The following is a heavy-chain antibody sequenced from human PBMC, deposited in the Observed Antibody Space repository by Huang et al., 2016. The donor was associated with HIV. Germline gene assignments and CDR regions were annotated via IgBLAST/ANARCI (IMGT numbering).Heavy chain of an antibody. V-gene: IGHV3-30*18. CDR2: ISYDGSSK. CDR1: GFSYSTYG. Sequence: VQLVESGGGVVQPGRSVRLAWAAFGFSYSTYGFHWVRQDTGKGLGWVAVISYDGSSKYYAHSVKCRFTISRDTSENKVYLQMNSLRHEDTAVYYCAKDGADEEWDIDYWGQGTLVTVSS. J-gene: IGHJ4*02. D-gene: IGHD1-26*01. CDR3: AKDGADEEWDIDY.